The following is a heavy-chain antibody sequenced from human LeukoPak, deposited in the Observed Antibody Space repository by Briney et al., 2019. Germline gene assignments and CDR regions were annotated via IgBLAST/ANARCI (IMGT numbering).Heavy chain of an antibody. J-gene: IGHJ4*02. CDR2: IKSKTDGGTT. D-gene: IGHD6-19*01. Sequence: PGRSLRLSCAASGFTFSNAWMNWVRQARGKGLEWVGRIKSKTDGGTTDYAAPVKGRFTISRDDSKNTLYLQMNSLKTEDTAVYYCTTEFYPWLGYDYWGQGTLVTVSS. V-gene: IGHV3-15*07. CDR3: TTEFYPWLGYDY. CDR1: GFTFSNAW.